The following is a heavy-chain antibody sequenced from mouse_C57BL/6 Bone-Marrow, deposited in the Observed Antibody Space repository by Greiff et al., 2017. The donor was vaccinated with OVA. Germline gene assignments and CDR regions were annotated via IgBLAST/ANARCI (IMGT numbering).Heavy chain of an antibody. CDR1: GFTFSSYA. Sequence: EVKLVESGEGLVKPGGSLKLSCAASGFTFSSYAMSWVRQTPEKRLEWVAYISSGGDYIYYADTVKGRFTISRDNARNTLYLQMSSLKSEDTAMYYCTRMAGSDYYAMDYWGQGTSVTVAS. J-gene: IGHJ4*01. CDR3: TRMAGSDYYAMDY. CDR2: ISSGGDYI. V-gene: IGHV5-9-1*02. D-gene: IGHD1-1*01.